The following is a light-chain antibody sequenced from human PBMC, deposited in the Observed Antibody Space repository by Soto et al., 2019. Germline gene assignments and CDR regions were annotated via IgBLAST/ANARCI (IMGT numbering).Light chain of an antibody. CDR3: QSYDSSLSGRVV. CDR1: SSNIGAGYD. J-gene: IGLJ2*01. CDR2: GNS. V-gene: IGLV1-40*01. Sequence: QLVLTQPPSVSGAPGQRVTISCTGSSSNIGAGYDVHWYQQLPGTAPKLLIYGNSNRPSGVPDRFSGSKSGTSASLAIPGLQAEDEADYYCQSYDSSLSGRVVFGGGTKLTVL.